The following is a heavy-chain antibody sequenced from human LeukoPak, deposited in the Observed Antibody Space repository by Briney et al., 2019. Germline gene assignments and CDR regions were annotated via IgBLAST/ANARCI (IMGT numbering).Heavy chain of an antibody. CDR1: GYTFTSYY. Sequence: ASVKVSCKASGYTFTSYYMHWVRQAPGQGLEWMGIINPSGGSTSYAQKFQGRVTMTRDTSTSTVYMELSRLRSDDTAVYYCARDAPYCSSTSCSDYWGQGTLVTVSS. CDR2: INPSGGST. J-gene: IGHJ4*02. CDR3: ARDAPYCSSTSCSDY. V-gene: IGHV1-46*01. D-gene: IGHD2-2*01.